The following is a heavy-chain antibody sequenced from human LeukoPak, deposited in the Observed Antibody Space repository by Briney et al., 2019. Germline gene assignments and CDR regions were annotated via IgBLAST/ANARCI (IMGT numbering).Heavy chain of an antibody. Sequence: ASVKVSCKASGYTFTSYAMHWVRQAPGQRLEWMGWINAGNGNTKYSQKFQGWVTMTRDTSISTAYMELSRLRTDDTAVYYCARDSDQPHGSYYYYGMDVWGQGTTVTVSS. CDR2: INAGNGNT. D-gene: IGHD1-14*01. CDR3: ARDSDQPHGSYYYYGMDV. V-gene: IGHV1-3*01. J-gene: IGHJ6*02. CDR1: GYTFTSYA.